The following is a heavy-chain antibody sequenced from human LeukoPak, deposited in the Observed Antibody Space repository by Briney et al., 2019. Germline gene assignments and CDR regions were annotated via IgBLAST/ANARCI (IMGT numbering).Heavy chain of an antibody. V-gene: IGHV1-69*04. CDR1: GGTFSSYA. D-gene: IGHD5-18*01. CDR3: ARDGAHYYSYGPSDY. Sequence: ASVKVSCKASGGTFSSYAISWVRQAPGQGLEWMGRIIPILGIANYAQKFQGRVTITADKSTSTACMELSSLRSEDTAVYYCARDGAHYYSYGPSDYWGQGTLVTVSS. J-gene: IGHJ4*02. CDR2: IIPILGIA.